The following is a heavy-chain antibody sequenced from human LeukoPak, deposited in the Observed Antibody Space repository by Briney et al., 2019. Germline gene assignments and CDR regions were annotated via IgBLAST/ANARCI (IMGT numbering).Heavy chain of an antibody. Sequence: SETLSLTCTVSGGSIRDLYWGWIRQPPGKGLEWIGYVSDSGIISYNPSLKSRVTILIYTSKNQFSLRLTSVTAADTAVYYCARLRSWQLGVDSWGQGTLVTVSS. CDR3: ARLRSWQLGVDS. CDR1: GGSIRDLY. D-gene: IGHD6-13*01. V-gene: IGHV4-59*08. CDR2: VSDSGII. J-gene: IGHJ4*02.